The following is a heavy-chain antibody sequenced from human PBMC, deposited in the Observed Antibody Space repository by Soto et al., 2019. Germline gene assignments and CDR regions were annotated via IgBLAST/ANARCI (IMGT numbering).Heavy chain of an antibody. CDR3: ARGRGYSGDDHYYYFDMDV. J-gene: IGHJ6*02. D-gene: IGHD5-12*01. CDR1: GGTFNNYP. Sequence: QVQLVQSGAEVKKPGSSVKVSCKASGGTFNNYPITWVRQAPGEGLEWMGGSIPIFGTANYAQKFQGRVTIRVDESTSTAYMELSSLISEDTAVYYCARGRGYSGDDHYYYFDMDVWGQGTKVTVSS. CDR2: SIPIFGTA. V-gene: IGHV1-69*01.